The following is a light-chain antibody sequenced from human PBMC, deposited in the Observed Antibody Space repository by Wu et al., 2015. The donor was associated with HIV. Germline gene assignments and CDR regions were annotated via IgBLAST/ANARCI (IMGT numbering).Light chain of an antibody. CDR1: QSLKSKY. Sequence: EVVMTQSPATLSLSPGDTATLACKASQSLKSKYIAWYQQRHGQAPRLLIYGTSNRAADTPARFTGSGSGTDFTLNITRLEPEDFAVYFCQQYGSSPLTFGPGT. J-gene: IGKJ3*01. V-gene: IGKV3-20*01. CDR2: GTS. CDR3: QQYGSSPLT.